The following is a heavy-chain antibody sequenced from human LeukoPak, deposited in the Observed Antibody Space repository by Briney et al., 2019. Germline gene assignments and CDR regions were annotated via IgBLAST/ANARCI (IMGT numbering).Heavy chain of an antibody. D-gene: IGHD1-1*01. J-gene: IGHJ4*02. CDR3: GWNGGFDY. Sequence: TGGSLRLSCAASGFTFDDYGLSWVRQAPGKGLEWVSSISSSSSYIYYADSVKGRFTISRDNAKNSLYLQMNSLRAEDTAVYYCGWNGGFDYWGQGTLVTVSS. CDR1: GFTFDDYG. CDR2: ISSSSSYI. V-gene: IGHV3-21*01.